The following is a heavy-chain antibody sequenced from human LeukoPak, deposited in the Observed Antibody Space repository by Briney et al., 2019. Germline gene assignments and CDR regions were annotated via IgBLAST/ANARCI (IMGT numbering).Heavy chain of an antibody. J-gene: IGHJ4*02. CDR2: IYYGGST. D-gene: IGHD1-26*01. V-gene: IGHV4-31*03. CDR1: GGSISSGGYY. Sequence: SETLSLTSTVSGGSISSGGYYWSWIRQHPGKGLEWIGYIYYGGSTYYNPSLKSRVTISVDTSKNQFSLKLSSVTAADTAVYYCARWDSGSYQNSFDYWGQGTLVTVSS. CDR3: ARWDSGSYQNSFDY.